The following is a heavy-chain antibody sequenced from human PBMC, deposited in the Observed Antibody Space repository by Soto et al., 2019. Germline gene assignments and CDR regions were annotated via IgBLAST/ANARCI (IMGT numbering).Heavy chain of an antibody. V-gene: IGHV4-31*02. CDR1: GGSISSGGYY. D-gene: IGHD3-16*01. J-gene: IGHJ4*02. CDR3: ARFGDYVWGSHAAYFDY. Sequence: PSETLSLTCTVSGGSISSGGYYWIWIRHHPGKGLEWIGYIYYSGSTYYNPSLKSRVTISVDTSKNQFSLKLSSVTAADTAVYYCARFGDYVWGSHAAYFDYWGQGTLVTVSS. CDR2: IYYSGST.